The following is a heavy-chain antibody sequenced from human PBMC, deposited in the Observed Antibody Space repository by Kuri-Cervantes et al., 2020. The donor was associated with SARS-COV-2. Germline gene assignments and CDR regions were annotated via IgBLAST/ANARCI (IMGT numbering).Heavy chain of an antibody. D-gene: IGHD3-10*01. CDR1: GFTLRRYA. CDR2: ISYDGSNK. Sequence: GGSLRLSCAASGFTLRRYAIHWVRQAPGKGLDWVAVISYDGSNKYYADSVKGRFTISRDNSKNTLYLQMNSLRAEDTAVYYCARDITMVRGAYFDYWGQGTLVTVSS. J-gene: IGHJ4*02. V-gene: IGHV3-30*01. CDR3: ARDITMVRGAYFDY.